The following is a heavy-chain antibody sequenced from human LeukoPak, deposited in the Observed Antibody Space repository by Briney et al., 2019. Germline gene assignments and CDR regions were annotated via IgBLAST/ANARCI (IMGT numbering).Heavy chain of an antibody. D-gene: IGHD6-19*01. Sequence: SETLSLTCTVSGGSISSSSYYWGWIRQPPGKGLEWIGSIYYSGSTYYNPSLKSRVTISVDTSKNQFSLKLSSVTAADTAVYYCARQAVAVDYWGQGTLVTVSS. CDR1: GGSISSSSYY. J-gene: IGHJ4*02. CDR2: IYYSGST. V-gene: IGHV4-39*01. CDR3: ARQAVAVDY.